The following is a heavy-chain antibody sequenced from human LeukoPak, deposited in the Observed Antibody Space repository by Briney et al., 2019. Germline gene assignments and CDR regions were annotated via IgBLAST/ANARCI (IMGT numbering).Heavy chain of an antibody. V-gene: IGHV3-48*01. J-gene: IGHJ4*02. Sequence: GGSLRLSCAASGFTFSSYSMNWVRQAPGKGLEWVSYISSGSSTIYYADSVKGRITISRDNAKNSLYLQMNSLRAEDTAVYYCARARNEDYWGQGTLVTVSS. CDR3: ARARNEDY. CDR1: GFTFSSYS. D-gene: IGHD1-1*01. CDR2: ISSGSSTI.